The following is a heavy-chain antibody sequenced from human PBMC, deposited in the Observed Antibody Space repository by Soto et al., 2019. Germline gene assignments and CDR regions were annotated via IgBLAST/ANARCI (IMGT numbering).Heavy chain of an antibody. D-gene: IGHD6-13*01. CDR1: GDRVSSTSAA. Sequence: KQSPTLSLPCAISGDRVSSTSAAWTWIRQSPSRGLEWLGRTYYRSKWYNDYAVSVKSRITINPDTSKNQFSLQLNSVTPEDTAVYYCARSGSSSLRYWGLGTLVTVSS. V-gene: IGHV6-1*01. CDR3: ARSGSSSLRY. CDR2: TYYRSKWYN. J-gene: IGHJ4*02.